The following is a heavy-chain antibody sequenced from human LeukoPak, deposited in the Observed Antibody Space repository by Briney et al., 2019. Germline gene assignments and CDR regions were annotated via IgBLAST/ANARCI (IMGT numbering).Heavy chain of an antibody. V-gene: IGHV3-23*01. CDR2: ITASGGST. CDR3: AKDLSAFDH. Sequence: PGGSLRLSCAASGFTFSSYAMSWVRQAPGKGLEWVSAITASGGSTYYADSVKDRFTISRDNSKNTLYLQMNSLRAEDTAVYYCAKDLSAFDHWGQGTLVTVSS. CDR1: GFTFSSYA. J-gene: IGHJ4*02.